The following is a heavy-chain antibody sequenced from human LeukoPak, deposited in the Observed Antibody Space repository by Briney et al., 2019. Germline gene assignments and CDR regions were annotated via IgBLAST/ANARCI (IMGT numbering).Heavy chain of an antibody. J-gene: IGHJ4*02. CDR1: GGSISSGGYY. CDR2: IYYSGST. V-gene: IGHV4-31*03. Sequence: SETLSLTCTVSGGSISSGGYYWSWIRQHPGTGLEWIGYIYYSGSTYYNPSLKSRVTISVDTSKNQFSLKLSSVTAADTAVYYCARDSPALGSGSDYWGQGTLVTVSS. CDR3: ARDSPALGSGSDY. D-gene: IGHD7-27*01.